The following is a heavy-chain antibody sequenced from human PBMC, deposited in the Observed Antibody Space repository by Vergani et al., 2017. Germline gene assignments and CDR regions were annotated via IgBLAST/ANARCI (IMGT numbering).Heavy chain of an antibody. CDR1: GFTFSSYW. J-gene: IGHJ4*02. CDR3: ARRSTHSSGWFGEYYFDY. CDR2: IKQDGSEK. V-gene: IGHV3-7*01. Sequence: EVQLVESGGGLVQPGGSLRLSCAASGFTFSSYWMSWVRQAPGKGLEWVANIKQDGSEKYYVDSVKGRFTISRDNAKNSLYLQMNSLRAEDTAVYYCARRSTHSSGWFGEYYFDYWGQGTLVTVSS. D-gene: IGHD6-19*01.